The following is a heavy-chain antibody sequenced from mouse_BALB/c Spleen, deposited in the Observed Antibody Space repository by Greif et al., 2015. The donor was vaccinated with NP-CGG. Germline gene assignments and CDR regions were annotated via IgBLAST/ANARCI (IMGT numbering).Heavy chain of an antibody. J-gene: IGHJ4*01. D-gene: IGHD3-1*01. V-gene: IGHV5-9-1*01. CDR3: ARRGLPSYYYAMDY. CDR2: ISSGGSYT. Sequence: EVMLVESGGGLVKPGGSLKLSCAASGFTFSSYAMSWVRQTPEKRLEWVATISSGGSYTYYPDSVKGRFTISRDNAKNTLYLQMSSLRSEDTAMYYCARRGLPSYYYAMDYWGQGTSVTVSS. CDR1: GFTFSSYA.